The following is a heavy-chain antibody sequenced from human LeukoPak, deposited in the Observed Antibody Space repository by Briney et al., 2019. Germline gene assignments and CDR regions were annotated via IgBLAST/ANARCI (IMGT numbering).Heavy chain of an antibody. J-gene: IGHJ4*02. V-gene: IGHV3-30*02. D-gene: IGHD3-10*01. CDR1: GFTFSSYG. CDR2: IRYDGSNK. Sequence: PGGSRRLSCAASGFTFSSYGMHWVRQAPGKGLEWVAFIRYDGSNKYYADSVKGRFTISRDNSNNTPYLQMNSLRAEDTAVYYCAKETGGRQGLDYWGQGTLVTVSS. CDR3: AKETGGRQGLDY.